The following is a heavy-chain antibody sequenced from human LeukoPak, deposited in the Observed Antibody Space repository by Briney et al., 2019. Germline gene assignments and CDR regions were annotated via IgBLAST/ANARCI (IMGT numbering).Heavy chain of an antibody. V-gene: IGHV4-39*01. CDR2: IYYSRST. J-gene: IGHJ4*02. CDR1: GGSISSSSYY. D-gene: IGHD3-22*01. CDR3: ARHEFGVTYDSSGYYPTGYFDY. Sequence: PSETLSLTCTVSGGSISSSSYYWGWIRQPPGEGLDWIGSIYYSRSTYYNPSLKSRVTISVDTSKNQFSLKLSSVTAADTAVYYCARHEFGVTYDSSGYYPTGYFDYWGQGTLVTVSS.